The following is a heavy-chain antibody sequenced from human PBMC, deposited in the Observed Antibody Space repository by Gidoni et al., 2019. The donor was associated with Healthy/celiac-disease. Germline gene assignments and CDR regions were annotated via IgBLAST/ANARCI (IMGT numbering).Heavy chain of an antibody. CDR3: ARDCTALPKGRWFDP. CDR2: ISSSSSYI. Sequence: VQLVESGRGLVKPGGYLRLSMAASGFTCSSYSMNWVRQSPGQGLEWVSSISSSSSYIYYADSVKGRFTISRDNAKNSLYLQMNSLRAEDTAVYYCARDCTALPKGRWFDPWVQVTLVTVSS. J-gene: IGHJ5*02. CDR1: GFTCSSYS. V-gene: IGHV3-21*01. D-gene: IGHD5-18*01.